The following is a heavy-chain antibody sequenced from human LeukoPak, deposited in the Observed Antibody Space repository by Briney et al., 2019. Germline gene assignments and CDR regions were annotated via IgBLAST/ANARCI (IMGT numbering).Heavy chain of an antibody. D-gene: IGHD3/OR15-3a*01. CDR2: IYYSGST. V-gene: IGHV4-61*01. J-gene: IGHJ4*02. Sequence: SHTLSLTCTVSGGSISSGSHYWSWIRHPPGKGLEWIGYIYYSGSTNYNPSLKSRVTISVDTSKNQFSLKLSSVTAADTAVYYCARSHSVWTSFDYWGQGTLVTVSS. CDR3: ARSHSVWTSFDY. CDR1: GGSISSGSHY.